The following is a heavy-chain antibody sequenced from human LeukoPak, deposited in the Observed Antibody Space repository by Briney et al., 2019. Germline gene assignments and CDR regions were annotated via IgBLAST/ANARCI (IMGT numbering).Heavy chain of an antibody. J-gene: IGHJ4*02. D-gene: IGHD3-9*01. CDR1: GFTVSSNY. CDR3: AKGLRYFDWLSYFDY. V-gene: IGHV3-53*01. Sequence: GGSLRLSCAASGFTVSSNYMSWVRQAPGKGLEWVSVIYSGGSTYYADSVKGRFTISRDNSKNTLYLQMNSLRAEDTAVYYRAKGLRYFDWLSYFDYWGQGTLVTVSS. CDR2: IYSGGST.